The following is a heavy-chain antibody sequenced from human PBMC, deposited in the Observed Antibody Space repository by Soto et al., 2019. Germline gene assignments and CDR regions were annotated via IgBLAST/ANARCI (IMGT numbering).Heavy chain of an antibody. V-gene: IGHV1-18*04. D-gene: IGHD3-3*01. J-gene: IGHJ6*02. Sequence: ASVKVSCKASGYTFTSYGISWVRQAPGQGLKWMGWISAYNGNTNYAQKLQGRVTMTTDTSTSTAYMELRSLRSDDTAVYYCARDQKYDFWSGYWSFGMDVWGQGTTVTVS. CDR1: GYTFTSYG. CDR2: ISAYNGNT. CDR3: ARDQKYDFWSGYWSFGMDV.